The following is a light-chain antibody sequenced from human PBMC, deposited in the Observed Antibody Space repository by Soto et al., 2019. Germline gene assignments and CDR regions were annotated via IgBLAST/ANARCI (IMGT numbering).Light chain of an antibody. Sequence: QSALTQPASVSGSPGQSITISCSGSSGDVGNYDLVSWYQQIPGKAPQLMIFEVSRRPSRVSDRFSGSKSGNTASLTISGLQAEDEGDFYCCSYAGNGAWVFGGGTKHTVL. CDR3: CSYAGNGAWV. J-gene: IGLJ3*02. CDR2: EVS. V-gene: IGLV2-23*02. CDR1: SGDVGNYDL.